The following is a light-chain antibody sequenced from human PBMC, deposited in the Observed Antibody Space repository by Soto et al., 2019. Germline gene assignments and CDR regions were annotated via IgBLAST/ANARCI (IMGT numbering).Light chain of an antibody. CDR2: DII. J-gene: IGLJ2*01. CDR3: SSYSLSTTLVV. V-gene: IGLV2-14*03. CDR1: SSDVGAFTS. Sequence: QSALTQPASVSGSPGQSITISCTGTSSDVGAFTSVSWYQQHPGKAPKLIIYDIIHRPSGVSDRFSGSKSVNTASLTISGLQPEDEATYHCSSYSLSTTLVVFGGGTKVTVL.